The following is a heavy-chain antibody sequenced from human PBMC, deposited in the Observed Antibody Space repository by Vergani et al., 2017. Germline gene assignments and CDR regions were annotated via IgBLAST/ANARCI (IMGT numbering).Heavy chain of an antibody. CDR2: ISAYNGNT. CDR3: AGASPYNWNSHWFDP. CDR1: GYTFTSYG. D-gene: IGHD1-7*01. V-gene: IGHV1-18*01. Sequence: QVQLVQSGAEVKKPGAPVKVSCKASGYTFTSYGISWVRQAPGQGLEWRGWISAYNGNTNYAQKLQGRVTMTTDTSTSTAYMELRSLRSDDTAVDYCAGASPYNWNSHWFDPWGRGTLVAVSS. J-gene: IGHJ5*02.